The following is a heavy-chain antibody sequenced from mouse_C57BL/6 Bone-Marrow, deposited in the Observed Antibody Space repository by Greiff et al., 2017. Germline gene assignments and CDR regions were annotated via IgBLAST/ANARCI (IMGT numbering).Heavy chain of an antibody. CDR1: GFTFSSYA. D-gene: IGHD2-12*01. V-gene: IGHV5-4*01. CDR3: ARVTILYPFAY. CDR2: ISDGGSYT. J-gene: IGHJ3*01. Sequence: EVQLVESGGGLVKPGGSLKLSCAASGFTFSSYAMSWVRQTPEKRLEWVATISDGGSYTYYPDNVKGRFTISRDKAKNNLYLQMSHLKSEDTAMYYCARVTILYPFAYWGQGTLVTVSA.